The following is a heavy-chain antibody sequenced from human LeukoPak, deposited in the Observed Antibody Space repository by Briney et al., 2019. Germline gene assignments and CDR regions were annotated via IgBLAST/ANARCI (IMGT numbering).Heavy chain of an antibody. J-gene: IGHJ4*02. D-gene: IGHD2-15*01. CDR3: ARDGYCGGGSCYDY. CDR2: ISGSGGST. Sequence: RRSLRLSCVVSGFTFSSYAMSWVRQAPGNGLEWVSGISGSGGSTYYADSVKGRFTISRDNSKNTLYLQMNSLRAEDTAVYYCARDGYCGGGSCYDYWGQGTLVTVSS. CDR1: GFTFSSYA. V-gene: IGHV3-23*01.